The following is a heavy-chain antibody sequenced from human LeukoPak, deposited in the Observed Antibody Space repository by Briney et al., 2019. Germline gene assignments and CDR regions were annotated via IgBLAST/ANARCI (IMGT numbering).Heavy chain of an antibody. V-gene: IGHV5-51*01. CDR1: GYSFTSYW. Sequence: GESLKISCKGSGYSFTSYWIGWVRQMPGKGLEWMGIIYPGDSDTRYSPSFQGQVTISADKYISTAYLQWSSLKASDTAMYYCARPAGSSSQPPEGAFDIWGQGTMVTVSS. J-gene: IGHJ3*02. CDR3: ARPAGSSSQPPEGAFDI. CDR2: IYPGDSDT. D-gene: IGHD6-13*01.